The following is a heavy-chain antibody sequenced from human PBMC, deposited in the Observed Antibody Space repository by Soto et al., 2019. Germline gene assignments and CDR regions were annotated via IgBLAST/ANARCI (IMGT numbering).Heavy chain of an antibody. V-gene: IGHV3-33*01. CDR1: GFTFSSYG. CDR2: IWYDGSNK. CDR3: ARERPDSSGYNYFDY. Sequence: LRLSCAASGFTFSSYGMHWVRQAPGKGLEWVAVIWYDGSNKYYADSVKGRFTISRDNSKNTLYLQMNSLRAEDTAVYYCARERPDSSGYNYFDYWGQGTLVTVSS. J-gene: IGHJ4*02. D-gene: IGHD3-22*01.